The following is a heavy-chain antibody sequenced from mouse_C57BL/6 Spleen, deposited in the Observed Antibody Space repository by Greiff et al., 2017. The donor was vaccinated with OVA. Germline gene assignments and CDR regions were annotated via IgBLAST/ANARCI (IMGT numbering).Heavy chain of an antibody. CDR1: GYTFTDYY. Sequence: VQLQQSGPELVKPGASVKISCKASGYTFTDYYMNWVKQSHGKSLEWIGDINPNNGGTSYNQKFKGKATLTVDKSSSTAYMELRSLTSEDSAVYYCARSFDYGNGWFAYWGQGTLVTVSA. CDR2: INPNNGGT. D-gene: IGHD2-1*01. J-gene: IGHJ3*01. V-gene: IGHV1-26*01. CDR3: ARSFDYGNGWFAY.